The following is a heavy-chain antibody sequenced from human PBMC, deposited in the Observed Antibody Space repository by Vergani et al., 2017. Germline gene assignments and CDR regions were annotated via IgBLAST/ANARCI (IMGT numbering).Heavy chain of an antibody. V-gene: IGHV3-66*02. Sequence: EVQLVESGGGLVQPGGSLRLPCAASGFTVSSNYMSWVRQAPGKGLEWVSVIYSGGSTYYADSVKGRFTISRDNSNNTLYLQMNSLRAEDPAVYYCASTGGNSDPEKPMDVWGQGTTVTVSS. CDR3: ASTGGNSDPEKPMDV. J-gene: IGHJ6*02. CDR2: IYSGGST. CDR1: GFTVSSNY. D-gene: IGHD4-23*01.